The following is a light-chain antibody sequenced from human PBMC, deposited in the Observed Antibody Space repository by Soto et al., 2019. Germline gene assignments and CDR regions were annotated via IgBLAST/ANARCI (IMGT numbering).Light chain of an antibody. CDR3: QRYGGSPIT. J-gene: IGKJ5*01. V-gene: IGKV3-20*01. CDR2: GAS. CDR1: QSLSSSF. Sequence: EIVLTQSPGTLSLSPGERATLSCWASQSLSSSFLAWYQQKPGQAPRLLIYGASNRATGIPDRFSGSGSGTDFTLTISRLEPEDFAVYFCQRYGGSPITFGQGTRLEMK.